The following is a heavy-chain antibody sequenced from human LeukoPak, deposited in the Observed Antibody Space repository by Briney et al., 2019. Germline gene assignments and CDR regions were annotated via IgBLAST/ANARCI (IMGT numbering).Heavy chain of an antibody. D-gene: IGHD2-2*01. CDR2: INSGGTYL. J-gene: IGHJ4*02. CDR1: GFTFSTYV. V-gene: IGHV3-21*01. CDR3: ARVTSPYYFDS. Sequence: GGSLRLSCAASGFTFSTYVMHWVRQAPGKGLEWVSSINSGGTYLNYADSVKGRFTISRDNAKNSLYLQMNSLRAEDTAVYYCARVTSPYYFDSWGQGTLVTVSS.